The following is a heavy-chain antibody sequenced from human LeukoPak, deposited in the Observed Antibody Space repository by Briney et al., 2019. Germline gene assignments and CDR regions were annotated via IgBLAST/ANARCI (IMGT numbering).Heavy chain of an antibody. CDR2: IYYTGST. D-gene: IGHD3-10*01. CDR3: TRDHYPSGFT. CDR1: SGSVSVHSHY. Sequence: PSETLSLTCTVSSGSVSVHSHYWGWVRQPPGMGLEWIGCIYYTGSTYYNASLKSRVTISVDTSKNQFSLNLTSVTAADTAVYHCTRDHYPSGFTWGQGTLVTVSS. V-gene: IGHV4-39*07. J-gene: IGHJ4*02.